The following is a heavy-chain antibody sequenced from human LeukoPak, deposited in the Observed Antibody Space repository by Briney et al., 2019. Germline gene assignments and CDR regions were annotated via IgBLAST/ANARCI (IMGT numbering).Heavy chain of an antibody. D-gene: IGHD6-19*01. CDR1: GYSFTSHY. CDR2: FDPEDGET. V-gene: IGHV1-24*01. CDR3: ATGAGYSSGWYREYYYYMDV. Sequence: ASVKVSCKASGYSFTSHYMHGVRQAPGKGREWMGGFDPEDGETIYAQKFQGRVTMTEDTSTDTAYMELSSLRSADTAVYYCATGAGYSSGWYREYYYYMDVWGKGTTVTVSS. J-gene: IGHJ6*03.